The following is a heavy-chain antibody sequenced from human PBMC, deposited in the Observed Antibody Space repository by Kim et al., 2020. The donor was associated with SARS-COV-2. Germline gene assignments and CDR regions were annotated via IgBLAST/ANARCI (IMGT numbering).Heavy chain of an antibody. CDR1: GFTFSNAW. CDR3: TTELDDMAVLATTPGTDY. V-gene: IGHV3-15*01. Sequence: GGSLRLSCAASGFTFSNAWMSWVRQAPGKGLEWVGRIKSKTDGGTTDYAAPVKGRFTISRDDSKNTLYLQMNSLKTEDTAVYYCTTELDDMAVLATTPGTDYWGQGTLVTVSS. CDR2: IKSKTDGGTT. D-gene: IGHD3-9*01. J-gene: IGHJ4*02.